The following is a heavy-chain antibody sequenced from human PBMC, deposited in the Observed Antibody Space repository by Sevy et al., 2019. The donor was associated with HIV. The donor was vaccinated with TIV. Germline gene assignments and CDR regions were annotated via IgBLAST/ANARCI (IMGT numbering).Heavy chain of an antibody. D-gene: IGHD6-19*01. CDR1: GFTFDDYG. Sequence: GGSLRLSCAASGFTFDDYGMSWDRQAPGKGLEWVSGVNWNGGSTGYADSVKGRFTISRDNAKNSLYLQMNSLRAEDTALYYCARGLGSGWTGGYYFDYWGQGTLVTVSS. J-gene: IGHJ4*02. V-gene: IGHV3-20*04. CDR3: ARGLGSGWTGGYYFDY. CDR2: VNWNGGST.